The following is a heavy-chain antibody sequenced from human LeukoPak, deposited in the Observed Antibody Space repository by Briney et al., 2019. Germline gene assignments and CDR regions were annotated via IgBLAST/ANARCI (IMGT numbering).Heavy chain of an antibody. Sequence: GASVKVSCKASGYTLTSYYMHWVRQAPGQGPEWMGVINPSGGRTTSYAQKIQGRVTMTRDTSISTAHMELSRLRSDDTAVFYCARDRGGQDLDSWGQGTLVTVSS. CDR3: ARDRGGQDLDS. D-gene: IGHD3-10*01. V-gene: IGHV1-46*01. J-gene: IGHJ4*02. CDR1: GYTLTSYY. CDR2: INPSGGRTT.